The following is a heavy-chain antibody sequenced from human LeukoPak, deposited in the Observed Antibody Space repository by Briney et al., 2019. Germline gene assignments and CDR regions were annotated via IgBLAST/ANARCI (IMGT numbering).Heavy chain of an antibody. D-gene: IGHD6-13*01. V-gene: IGHV3-33*06. CDR3: AKDSVEYCSSCYCDY. CDR2: IWYDGTNK. Sequence: PGRSLRLSCAASGFTFSSYGMHWVRQAPGKGLEWVAVIWYDGTNKYYADSVKGRFTISRDNSKNTLYLQMNSLRAEDTAVYYCAKDSVEYCSSCYCDYWGQGTTVTVSS. J-gene: IGHJ4*03. CDR1: GFTFSSYG.